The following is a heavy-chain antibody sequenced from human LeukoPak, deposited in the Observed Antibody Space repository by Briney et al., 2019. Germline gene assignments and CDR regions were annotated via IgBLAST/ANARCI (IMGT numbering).Heavy chain of an antibody. CDR2: ISSSSNYM. Sequence: GGSLRLSCAASGLTFSSSSMNWVRQAPGKGLEWVLSISSSSNYMYYTDSVKGRFTIFRDNAENSLYLQMNSLRIEDTAVYYCARGLISSGYSPYFDYWGQGTLVTVSS. D-gene: IGHD3-22*01. CDR1: GLTFSSSS. V-gene: IGHV3-21*01. J-gene: IGHJ4*02. CDR3: ARGLISSGYSPYFDY.